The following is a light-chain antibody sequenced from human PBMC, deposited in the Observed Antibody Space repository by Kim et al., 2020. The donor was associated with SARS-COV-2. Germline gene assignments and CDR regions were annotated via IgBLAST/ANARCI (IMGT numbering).Light chain of an antibody. J-gene: IGKJ1*01. V-gene: IGKV3-20*01. Sequence: SCAGDGAPPCSRPSQSVSSSYFAWYQQKPGDAPRLLLDGASRGAVGSPNRCSGSGCGTDFTLTSSILEPEVFALYYCQQYGSSWTFGQGTKVDIK. CDR1: QSVSSSY. CDR3: QQYGSSWT. CDR2: GAS.